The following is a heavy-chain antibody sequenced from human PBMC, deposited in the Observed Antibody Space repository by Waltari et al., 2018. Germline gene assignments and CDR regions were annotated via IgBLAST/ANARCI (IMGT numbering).Heavy chain of an antibody. CDR1: GGTFSSYA. CDR2: IIPIFGTA. D-gene: IGHD5-12*01. Sequence: QVQLVQSGAEVKKPGSSVKVSCKASGGTFSSYAISWVRKAPGQGLEWMGGIIPIFGTANYAQKFQGRVTITADESTSTAYMELSSLRSEDTAVYYCARTIPLEMATIGALFGMDVWGQGTTVTVSS. J-gene: IGHJ6*02. CDR3: ARTIPLEMATIGALFGMDV. V-gene: IGHV1-69*13.